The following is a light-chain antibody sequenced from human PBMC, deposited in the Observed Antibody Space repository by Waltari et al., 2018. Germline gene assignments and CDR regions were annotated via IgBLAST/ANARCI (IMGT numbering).Light chain of an antibody. CDR3: QQYENLPIT. V-gene: IGKV1-33*01. Sequence: DIQMTQSPSSLSASVGDRVTITCQASQDIKKYLNWYQQKPGKAPKLLIYDASSLETGVPARFRGIGSGTDFTFTISSLQPEDVATYYCQQYENLPITFGQGTRLDFK. CDR2: DAS. J-gene: IGKJ5*01. CDR1: QDIKKY.